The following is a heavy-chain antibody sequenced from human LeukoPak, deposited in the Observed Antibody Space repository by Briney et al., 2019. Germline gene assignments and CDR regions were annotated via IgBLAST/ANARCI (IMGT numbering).Heavy chain of an antibody. Sequence: ASVKVSCKSSGYTFTSYGISWVRQAPGQGLEWMGWISAYNGNTNYAQKLHGRVTMTTDTSTSTAYMELRSLRSDDTAVYYCARVEHTAMVRAHFDYWGQGTLVTVSS. D-gene: IGHD5-18*01. CDR1: GYTFTSYG. CDR3: ARVEHTAMVRAHFDY. J-gene: IGHJ4*02. CDR2: ISAYNGNT. V-gene: IGHV1-18*04.